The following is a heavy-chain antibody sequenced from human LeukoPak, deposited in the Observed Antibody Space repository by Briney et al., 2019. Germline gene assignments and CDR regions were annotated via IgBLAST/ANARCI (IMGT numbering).Heavy chain of an antibody. CDR2: INPNSGGT. D-gene: IGHD2-15*01. CDR3: VRRDCSGGSCSSNNYYYYMDV. CDR1: GYTFTGYY. V-gene: IGHV1-2*02. Sequence: ASVKVSCKASGYTFTGYYMHWVRQAPGQGLEWTGWINPNSGGTNYAQKFQGRVTMTRDTSISTAYMELSRLRSDDTAVYYCVRRDCSGGSCSSNNYYYYMDVWGKGTTVTVSS. J-gene: IGHJ6*03.